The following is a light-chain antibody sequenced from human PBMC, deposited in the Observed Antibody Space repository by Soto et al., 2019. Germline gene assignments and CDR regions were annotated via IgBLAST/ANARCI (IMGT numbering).Light chain of an antibody. CDR1: QRIDNF. J-gene: IGKJ2*01. CDR3: QQRYKTSLSS. Sequence: DIPMTQSPSFLSASVGDRVTITCRASQRIDNFLNWYQQKPGKAPKLLIYGASSLQSGVPSRFSGSGSGTDFTLTITSLQPEDSATYHCQQRYKTSLSSFGQGTKVEIK. CDR2: GAS. V-gene: IGKV1-39*01.